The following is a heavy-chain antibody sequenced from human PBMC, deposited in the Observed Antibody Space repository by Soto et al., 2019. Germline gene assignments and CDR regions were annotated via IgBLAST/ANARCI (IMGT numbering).Heavy chain of an antibody. CDR3: ARDHVTGTGLRDYYYYYGMDV. Sequence: GGSLRLSCAASGFTFSSYGMHWVRQAPGKGLEWVAVIWYDGSNKYYADSVKGRFTISRDNSKNTLYLQMNSLRAEDTAVYYCARDHVTGTGLRDYYYYYGMDVWGQGTTVTVSS. CDR2: IWYDGSNK. J-gene: IGHJ6*02. CDR1: GFTFSSYG. D-gene: IGHD1-20*01. V-gene: IGHV3-33*01.